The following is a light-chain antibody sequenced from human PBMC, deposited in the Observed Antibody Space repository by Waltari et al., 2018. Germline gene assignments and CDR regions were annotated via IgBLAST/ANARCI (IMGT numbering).Light chain of an antibody. Sequence: DIQMTQSPSAMSACGGDRDTIPCRASQAISKYLAWFQQKPEQAPKRLIYAASNLQPGVPSRFSGSGSGTEFTLTISSLQPEDFATYYCLQHNSDPQTFGQGTKLEIK. J-gene: IGKJ2*01. CDR3: LQHNSDPQT. CDR2: AAS. CDR1: QAISKY. V-gene: IGKV1-17*03.